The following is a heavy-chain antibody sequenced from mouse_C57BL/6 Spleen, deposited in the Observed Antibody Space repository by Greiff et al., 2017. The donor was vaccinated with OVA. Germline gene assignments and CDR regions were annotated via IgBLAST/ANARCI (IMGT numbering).Heavy chain of an antibody. CDR3: ALPTTVVATGDFDY. D-gene: IGHD1-1*01. V-gene: IGHV14-2*01. CDR2: IDPEDGET. CDR1: GFNIKDYY. Sequence: EVKLQQSGAELVKPGASVKLSCTASGFNIKDYYMHWVKQRTEQGLEWIGRIDPEDGETKYAPKFPGKATITADTSSNTAYLQLSSLTSEDTAVYYCALPTTVVATGDFDYWGQGTTLTVSS. J-gene: IGHJ2*01.